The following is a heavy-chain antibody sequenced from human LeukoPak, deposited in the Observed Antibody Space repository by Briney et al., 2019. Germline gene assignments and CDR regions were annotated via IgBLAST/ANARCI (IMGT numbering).Heavy chain of an antibody. Sequence: SETLSLTCTVSGCTISSYYWSWIRQPPGKGLEWIGYINYSGSTNYNPSLKSRVTISVDTSKNQFSLKLSSVTAADTAVYYCARSEGITMVRGVSHSWFDPWGQGTLVTVSS. D-gene: IGHD3-10*01. CDR2: INYSGST. CDR3: ARSEGITMVRGVSHSWFDP. J-gene: IGHJ5*02. V-gene: IGHV4-59*08. CDR1: GCTISSYY.